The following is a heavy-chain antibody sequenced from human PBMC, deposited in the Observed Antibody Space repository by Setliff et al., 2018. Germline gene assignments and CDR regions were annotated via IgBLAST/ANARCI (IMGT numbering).Heavy chain of an antibody. J-gene: IGHJ3*02. D-gene: IGHD5-18*01. Sequence: SETLSLTCTVSGGSISSGGYYWSWIRQHPGKGLEWIGYIYYSGNTYYNPSLKSRVTISVDTSKNQFSLKLSSVTAADMAVYYCARVPRFTDTRNAFDIWGQGTMVTVSS. CDR2: IYYSGNT. V-gene: IGHV4-31*03. CDR3: ARVPRFTDTRNAFDI. CDR1: GGSISSGGYY.